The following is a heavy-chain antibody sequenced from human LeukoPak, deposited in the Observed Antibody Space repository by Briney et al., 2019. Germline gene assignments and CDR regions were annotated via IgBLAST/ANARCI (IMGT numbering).Heavy chain of an antibody. CDR3: AKDGVMQYQLLHYYFDY. J-gene: IGHJ4*02. Sequence: QPGGSLRLSCAASGFTFSSYGMHWVRQAPGKGLEWVAFIRYDGSNKYYADSVKGRFTISRDNSKNTLYLQMNSLRAEDTAVYYCAKDGVMQYQLLHYYFDYWGQGTLVTVSS. V-gene: IGHV3-30*02. CDR2: IRYDGSNK. CDR1: GFTFSSYG. D-gene: IGHD2-2*01.